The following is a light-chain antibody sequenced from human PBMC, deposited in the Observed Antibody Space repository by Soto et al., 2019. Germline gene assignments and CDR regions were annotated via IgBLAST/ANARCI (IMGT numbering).Light chain of an antibody. J-gene: IGKJ4*01. Sequence: EIALPQSPATLSLSPAERATLSCSASHSVSSYLAWSQQKPGRAPRLLIYETSKRSTGIPARFSGSGSVTDCTLTISSLEPEDFAVYSWQQRDNWPWTFGGGTKVEIK. CDR3: QQRDNWPWT. V-gene: IGKV3-11*01. CDR2: ETS. CDR1: HSVSSY.